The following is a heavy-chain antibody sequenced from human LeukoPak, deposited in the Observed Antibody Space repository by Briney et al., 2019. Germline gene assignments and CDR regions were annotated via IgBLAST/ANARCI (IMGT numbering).Heavy chain of an antibody. CDR2: IDPSDSYT. V-gene: IGHV5-10-1*01. J-gene: IGHJ5*02. Sequence: GESLKISCKGSGYSFTSYWISWVRQMPGKGLEGMGRIDPSDSYTNYSPSFQGHVTISADKSISTAYLQWSSLKASDTAMYYCAREGNGYCSGGSCGNWFDPWGQGTLVTVSS. CDR1: GYSFTSYW. D-gene: IGHD2-15*01. CDR3: AREGNGYCSGGSCGNWFDP.